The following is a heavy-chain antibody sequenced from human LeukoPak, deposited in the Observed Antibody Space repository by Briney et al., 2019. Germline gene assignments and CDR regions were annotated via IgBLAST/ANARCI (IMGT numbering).Heavy chain of an antibody. CDR1: GYTFTSYW. CDR2: IYPGDSDT. V-gene: IGHV5-51*01. Sequence: GASVKVSCKASGYTFTSYWIGWVRQMPGKGLEWMGIIYPGDSDTRYSPSFHGQVTISADKSISTAYLQWSSLKASDTAMYYCACFSGWSGPDYWGQGTLVTVSS. CDR3: ACFSGWSGPDY. J-gene: IGHJ4*02. D-gene: IGHD6-19*01.